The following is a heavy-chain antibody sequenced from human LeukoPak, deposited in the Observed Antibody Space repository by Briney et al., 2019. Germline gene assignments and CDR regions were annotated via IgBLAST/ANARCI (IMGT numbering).Heavy chain of an antibody. Sequence: GGSLRLSCAASGFTFSSYAMSWVRQAPGKGLEWVSAISGSGGSTYYPGSVKGRFTISRENAKNSLYLQMNILKAGDTAVYYCARGGPGYYLDYWGQGTLVTVSP. J-gene: IGHJ4*02. CDR3: ARGGPGYYLDY. CDR1: GFTFSSYA. V-gene: IGHV3-23*01. CDR2: ISGSGGST.